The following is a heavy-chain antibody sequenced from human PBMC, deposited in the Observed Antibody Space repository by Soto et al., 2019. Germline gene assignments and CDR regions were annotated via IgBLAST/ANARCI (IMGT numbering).Heavy chain of an antibody. J-gene: IGHJ5*02. D-gene: IGHD3-10*02. CDR1: GVSVSSWDYY. CDR3: ARAYVGQEKNRFDP. Sequence: QVQLQESGPGLVKPSQTLSLTCAVSGVSVSSWDYYLSWLRHHPKKCLEWLGYIHYSGTTYYTPSLKSRAIISLDTSKNQFSLRLSSVTAADTAVYYCARAYVGQEKNRFDPWGQGTLVTVSS. V-gene: IGHV4-31*11. CDR2: IHYSGTT.